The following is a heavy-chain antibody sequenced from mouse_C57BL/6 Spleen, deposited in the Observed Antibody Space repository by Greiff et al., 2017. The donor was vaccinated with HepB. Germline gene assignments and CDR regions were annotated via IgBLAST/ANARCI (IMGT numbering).Heavy chain of an antibody. CDR3: TSYLYYFDY. CDR2: IDPETGGT. D-gene: IGHD5-1*01. CDR1: GYTFTDYE. J-gene: IGHJ2*01. Sequence: VQLQQSGAELVRPGASVTLSCKASGYTFTDYEMHWVKQTPVHGLEWIGAIDPETGGTAYNQKFKGKAILTADKSSSTAYMELHSLTSEDSAVYYCTSYLYYFDYWGQGTTLTVSS. V-gene: IGHV1-15*01.